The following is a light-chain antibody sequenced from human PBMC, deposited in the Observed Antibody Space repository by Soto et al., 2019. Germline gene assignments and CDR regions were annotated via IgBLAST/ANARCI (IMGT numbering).Light chain of an antibody. CDR1: SSDVGGYNY. V-gene: IGLV2-14*01. CDR2: EVS. Sequence: QSALTQPASVSGSPGQSITISCTGTSSDVGGYNYVSWYQQHPGKAPKLMIYEVSNRPPGVSNRFSGSKSGNTASLTISGLQAEDEADYYCNSYTSTSRVFGGGTKVTVL. J-gene: IGLJ3*02. CDR3: NSYTSTSRV.